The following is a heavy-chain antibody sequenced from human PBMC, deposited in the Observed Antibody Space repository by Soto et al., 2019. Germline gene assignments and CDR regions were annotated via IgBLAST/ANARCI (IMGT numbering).Heavy chain of an antibody. CDR2: ISSSSRTI. CDR1: EFTFGSYN. V-gene: IGHV3-48*02. D-gene: IGHD3-10*01. CDR3: ARDSDGSGTYFFPQAFDI. Sequence: EVQLVESGGGLVQPGGSLRLSCSASEFTFGSYNMNWVRQAPGKGLEWVSYISSSSRTIYYADFVKGRFTISRDNAKNSLYLQMNSLRDEDTAVYYCARDSDGSGTYFFPQAFDIWGQGTMVTVSS. J-gene: IGHJ3*02.